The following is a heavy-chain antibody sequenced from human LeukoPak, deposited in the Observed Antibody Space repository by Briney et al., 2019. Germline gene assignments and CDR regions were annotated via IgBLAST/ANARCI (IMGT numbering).Heavy chain of an antibody. J-gene: IGHJ4*02. Sequence: GGSLRLSCAASGFTFSSYAMSWVRQAPGKGLEWGSAISGSGGSTYYADSVKGRFTISRDNSKNTLYLQMNSLRAEDTAVYYCAKIWSGPPFYFDYWGQGTLVTVSS. CDR2: ISGSGGST. CDR1: GFTFSSYA. D-gene: IGHD3-3*01. CDR3: AKIWSGPPFYFDY. V-gene: IGHV3-23*01.